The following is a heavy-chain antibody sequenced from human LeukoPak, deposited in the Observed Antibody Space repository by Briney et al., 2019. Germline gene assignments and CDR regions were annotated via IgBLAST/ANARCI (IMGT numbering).Heavy chain of an antibody. Sequence: GGSLRLSCAVSGFIFSSYSMNWVRQAPGKGLEWVSTISFNSDSTYYADSVKGRFTISRDNSKSTLHLQMSSLRADGTAVYYCASGTFLVRGAPGYWGRGTLVTVSS. CDR3: ASGTFLVRGAPGY. D-gene: IGHD3-10*01. V-gene: IGHV3-23*01. CDR1: GFIFSSYS. CDR2: ISFNSDST. J-gene: IGHJ4*02.